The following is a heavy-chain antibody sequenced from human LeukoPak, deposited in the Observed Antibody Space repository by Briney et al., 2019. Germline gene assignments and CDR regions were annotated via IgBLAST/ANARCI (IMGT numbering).Heavy chain of an antibody. CDR3: ASYYGDYGVSYYYYMDV. CDR1: GGSISSSSYC. V-gene: IGHV4-39*01. CDR2: IYYSGST. D-gene: IGHD4-17*01. J-gene: IGHJ6*03. Sequence: PSETLSLTCTVSGGSISSSSYCWGWIRQPPGKGLEWIGSIYYSGSTYYNPSLKSRVTISVDTSKNQFSLKLSSVTAADTAVYYCASYYGDYGVSYYYYMDVWGKGTTVTVSS.